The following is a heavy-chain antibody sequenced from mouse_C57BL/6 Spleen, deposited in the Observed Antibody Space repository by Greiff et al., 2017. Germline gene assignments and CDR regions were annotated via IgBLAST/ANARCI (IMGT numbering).Heavy chain of an antibody. Sequence: VQLQQPGAELVRPGTSVKLSCKASGYTFTSYWMHWVKQRPGQGLEWIGVIDPSDSYTNYNQKFKGKATLTVDTSSSTAYMQLSSLTSEDSAVYYCARSGTTVGYFDVWGTGTTVTVSS. CDR2: IDPSDSYT. J-gene: IGHJ1*03. CDR3: ARSGTTVGYFDV. D-gene: IGHD1-1*01. V-gene: IGHV1-59*01. CDR1: GYTFTSYW.